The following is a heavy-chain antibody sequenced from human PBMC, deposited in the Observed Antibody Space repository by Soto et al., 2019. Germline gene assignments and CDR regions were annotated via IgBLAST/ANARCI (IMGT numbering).Heavy chain of an antibody. Sequence: PSVKVSCKASGYTFTSYGISWVRQAPGQGLEWMGWISAYNGNTNYAQKLQGRVTMTTDTSTSTAYMELRSLRSDDTAVYYCARDSRSRYGSGRFDYLGQGTLVTVS. CDR1: GYTFTSYG. V-gene: IGHV1-18*01. CDR3: ARDSRSRYGSGRFDY. D-gene: IGHD3-10*01. CDR2: ISAYNGNT. J-gene: IGHJ4*02.